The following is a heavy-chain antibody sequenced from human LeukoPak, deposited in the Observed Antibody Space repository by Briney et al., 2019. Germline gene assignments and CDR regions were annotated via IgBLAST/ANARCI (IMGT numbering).Heavy chain of an antibody. CDR3: ARTNYKPHIYFQH. Sequence: SETLSLTCTVSGGSISSGGYYWSWIRQPPGKGLEWIGYIYHSGSTYYNPSLKSRVTISVDRSKNQFSLKLSSVTAADTAVYCCARTNYKPHIYFQHWGQGTLVTVSS. D-gene: IGHD1-7*01. CDR1: GGSISSGGYY. J-gene: IGHJ1*01. CDR2: IYHSGST. V-gene: IGHV4-30-2*01.